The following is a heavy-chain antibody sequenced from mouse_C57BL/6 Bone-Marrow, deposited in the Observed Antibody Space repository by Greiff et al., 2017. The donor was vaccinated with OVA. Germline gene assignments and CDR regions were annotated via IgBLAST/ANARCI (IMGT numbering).Heavy chain of an antibody. J-gene: IGHJ1*03. CDR2: ISSGSSTI. CDR3: ARINYWYFDV. CDR1: GFTFSDYG. V-gene: IGHV5-17*01. Sequence: EVKLMESGGGLVKPGGSLKLSCAASGFTFSDYGMHWVRQAPEKGLEWVAYISSGSSTIYYADTVKGRFTISRDNAKNTLFLQMTSLRCEDTAMYYCARINYWYFDVWGTGTTGTVSS.